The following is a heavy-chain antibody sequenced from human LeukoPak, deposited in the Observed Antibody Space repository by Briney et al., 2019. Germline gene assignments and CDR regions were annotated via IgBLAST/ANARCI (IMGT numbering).Heavy chain of an antibody. V-gene: IGHV3-7*01. D-gene: IGHD6-13*01. J-gene: IGHJ4*02. CDR2: IKQDGSEK. CDR3: ARAIAASQYYFDY. CDR1: GFTFSSYW. Sequence: GGSLRLSCAASGFTFSSYWMTWVRQAPGKGLEWVANIKQDGSEKYYVDSVKGRFTISRDNAKNSLYPQMNSLRAEDTAVYYCARAIAASQYYFDYWGQGTLVTVSS.